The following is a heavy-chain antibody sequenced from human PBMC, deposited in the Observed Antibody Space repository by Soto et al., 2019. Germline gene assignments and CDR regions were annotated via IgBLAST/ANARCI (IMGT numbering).Heavy chain of an antibody. CDR1: GFTFSSYW. CDR2: IKQDGNEK. J-gene: IGHJ4*02. Sequence: EVQLVESGGGLVQPGGSLRLSCAASGFTFSSYWMSWVRQAPGKGLERVANIKQDGNEKYYVDAVKGRFTISRDNSKNSLYLQMNSLPAEDTAVYYCARVTSLAGEYWGQGTLVSVS. D-gene: IGHD2-15*01. V-gene: IGHV3-7*05. CDR3: ARVTSLAGEY.